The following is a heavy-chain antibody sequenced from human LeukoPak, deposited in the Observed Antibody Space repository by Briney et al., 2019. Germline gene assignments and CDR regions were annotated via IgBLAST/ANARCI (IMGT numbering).Heavy chain of an antibody. CDR2: IYYSGST. V-gene: IGHV4-59*01. D-gene: IGHD3-3*01. CDR3: ARSWAQYDFWSGQYPIHFDY. Sequence: SETLSLTCTVSGGSISSYYWSWIRQPPGKGLEWIGYIYYSGSTNYNPSLKSRVTISLDTSKNQFSLKLSSVTAAETAVYYCARSWAQYDFWSGQYPIHFDYWGQGTLVTVSS. CDR1: GGSISSYY. J-gene: IGHJ4*02.